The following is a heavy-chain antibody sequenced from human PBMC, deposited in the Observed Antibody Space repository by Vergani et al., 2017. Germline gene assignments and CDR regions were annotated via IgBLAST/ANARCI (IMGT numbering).Heavy chain of an antibody. Sequence: QLVESGGGWVQPGGSLRLSCVVSGFDFSSYIMNWVRQAPGKGLEWVSYISSSGSTIYYADSVKGRFTISRDNAKNSLYLQMNSLRAEDTAVYYCARGTGGSSWYLGWYDYWGQGTLVTVSS. CDR2: ISSSGSTI. CDR1: GFDFSSYI. CDR3: ARGTGGSSWYLGWYDY. J-gene: IGHJ4*02. D-gene: IGHD6-13*01. V-gene: IGHV3-48*04.